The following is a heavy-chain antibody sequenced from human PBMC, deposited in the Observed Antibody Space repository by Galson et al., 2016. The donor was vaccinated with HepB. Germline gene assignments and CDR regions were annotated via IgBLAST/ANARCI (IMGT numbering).Heavy chain of an antibody. V-gene: IGHV4-31*03. CDR1: GGSISSGGYF. CDR3: ARGTYCGDGCYSGTEY. Sequence: TLSLTCTVSGGSISSGGYFWTWIRQHPEKGLEWIGYIFSSDITFYTPSLRSRLTMSLDTSKNQFSLKMTSVTAADTAIYYCARGTYCGDGCYSGTEYWGQGILVTVSS. D-gene: IGHD2-21*02. J-gene: IGHJ4*02. CDR2: IFSSDIT.